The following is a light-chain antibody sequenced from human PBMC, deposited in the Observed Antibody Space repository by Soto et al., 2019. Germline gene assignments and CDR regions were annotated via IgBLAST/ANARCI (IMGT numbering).Light chain of an antibody. Sequence: DLQMTQSPSSLSTSVGDTVTITCQASQDINNYLNWYQQKAGKAPKLLIHDTSKLETGVPSRFSGRGSGTGFTLTISSLQPEDIATYYCQQYENLPLTFGGGTKVEIK. J-gene: IGKJ4*01. CDR1: QDINNY. V-gene: IGKV1-33*01. CDR3: QQYENLPLT. CDR2: DTS.